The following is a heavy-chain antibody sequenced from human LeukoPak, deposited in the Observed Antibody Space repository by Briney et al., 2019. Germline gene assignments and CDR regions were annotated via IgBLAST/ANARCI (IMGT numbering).Heavy chain of an antibody. CDR2: INHSGST. J-gene: IGHJ4*02. D-gene: IGHD6-19*01. CDR3: ASRRGAGGWYRDAYFDY. Sequence: PSETLSLTCTVSGGSISSYYWSWLRQPPGKGLEWIGEINHSGSTNYNPSLKSRVTISVDTSKNQFSLKLSSVTAADTAVYYCASRRGAGGWYRDAYFDYWGQGTLVTVSS. V-gene: IGHV4-34*01. CDR1: GGSISSYY.